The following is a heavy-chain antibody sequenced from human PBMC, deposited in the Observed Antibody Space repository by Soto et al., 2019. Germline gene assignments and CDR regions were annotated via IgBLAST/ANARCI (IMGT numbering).Heavy chain of an antibody. Sequence: EVQLVESGGGFVQSGGSLRLSCAASGFSFKDAWMPWVRQAPGKGLEWVGRIKISTDGGTEEYGAAVKGRFTMSRDDSKDTLYLHMDGLKREDTGVYYCPYVSQLRGRLFDSWGQGTQVNVSS. J-gene: IGHJ4*02. D-gene: IGHD1-1*01. CDR2: IKISTDGGTE. CDR3: PYVSQLRGRLFDS. CDR1: GFSFKDAW. V-gene: IGHV3-15*07.